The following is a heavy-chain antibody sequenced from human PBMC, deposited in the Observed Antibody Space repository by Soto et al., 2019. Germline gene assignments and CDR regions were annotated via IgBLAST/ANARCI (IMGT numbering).Heavy chain of an antibody. CDR2: IFYTGTT. Sequence: SETLSLTCLVSGYSITAGGYYWGWMRQPPGQGLEWVGGIFYTGTTYYNPSLKDRLSISVDTSKNSFSLNLTSVTAADTAVYFCARLVVVAPVANVWGQGALVTVSS. J-gene: IGHJ4*02. D-gene: IGHD2-21*01. V-gene: IGHV4-39*01. CDR3: ARLVVVAPVANV. CDR1: GYSITAGGYY.